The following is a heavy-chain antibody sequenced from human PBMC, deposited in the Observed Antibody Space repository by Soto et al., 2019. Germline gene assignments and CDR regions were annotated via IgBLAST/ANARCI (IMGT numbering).Heavy chain of an antibody. CDR1: GDFLGSGNKY. CDR3: ARVPSPFDFYYAMDV. J-gene: IGHJ6*02. D-gene: IGHD3-16*01. Sequence: SETLSLTFTVSGDFLGSGNKYWIWSRQDAGKGLEWIGYIFSSGTTYYNPSLKSRLTMSLDTSQNQFSLKLNSVTAADTAVYFCARVPSPFDFYYAMDVWGQGTTVTVSS. CDR2: IFSSGTT. V-gene: IGHV4-30-4*02.